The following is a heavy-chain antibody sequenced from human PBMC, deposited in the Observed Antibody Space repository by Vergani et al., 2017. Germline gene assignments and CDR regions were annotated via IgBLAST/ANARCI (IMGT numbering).Heavy chain of an antibody. CDR3: AATTVTSYYYYYGMDV. Sequence: QVQLVQSGAEVKKPGSSVKVSCKASGGTFSSYTISWVRQAPGQGLEWMGRIIPSLGIANYAQKFQGRVTITADKSTSTAYMELSSLRSEDTAVYYCAATTVTSYYYYYGMDVWGQGTTVTVSS. CDR2: IIPSLGIA. J-gene: IGHJ6*02. V-gene: IGHV1-69*02. CDR1: GGTFSSYT. D-gene: IGHD4-17*01.